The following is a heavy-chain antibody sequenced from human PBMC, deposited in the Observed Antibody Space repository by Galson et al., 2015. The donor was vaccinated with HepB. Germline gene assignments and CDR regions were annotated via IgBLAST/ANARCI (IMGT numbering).Heavy chain of an antibody. D-gene: IGHD3-3*01. CDR3: ARMKGGSGYYGTRYYYGMDV. J-gene: IGHJ6*02. Sequence: PALVKPTQTLTLTCTFSGFSLSTSGMCVSWIRQPPGKALEWLAFIDWDDGKYYSTSLKTRPSMSKDTSKNQVVLTLTNVDPVDTATYYCARMKGGSGYYGTRYYYGMDVWGQGTTVTVSS. CDR1: GFSLSTSGMC. V-gene: IGHV2-70*13. CDR2: IDWDDGK.